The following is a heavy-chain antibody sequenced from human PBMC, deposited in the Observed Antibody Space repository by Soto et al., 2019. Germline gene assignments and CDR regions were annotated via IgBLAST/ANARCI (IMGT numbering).Heavy chain of an antibody. J-gene: IGHJ3*02. CDR1: GFTFSGYW. V-gene: IGHV3-74*03. CDR3: ARNLWGSPDI. CDR2: IKTDGSIT. D-gene: IGHD3-10*01. Sequence: GGSLRLSCAASGFTFSGYWMHWVRQAPGKGLVWVSRIKTDGSITAYADSVKGRFTISRDNAKNTLYLQMNSLRAEDTAVYYCARNLWGSPDIWGQGTMVTVSS.